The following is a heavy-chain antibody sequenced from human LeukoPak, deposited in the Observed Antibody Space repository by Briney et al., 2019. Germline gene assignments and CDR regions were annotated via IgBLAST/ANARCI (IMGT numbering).Heavy chain of an antibody. CDR1: GFTFSSYW. D-gene: IGHD3-9*01. Sequence: GGSLRLSCAASGFTFSSYWMSWVRQAPGKGLEWVANIKQDGSEKYYVDSVKGRFTISRDNAKNSLYLQMNSLRAEDTAVYYCARENYDILTGLHDYWGQGTLVTVSS. J-gene: IGHJ4*02. CDR3: ARENYDILTGLHDY. V-gene: IGHV3-7*01. CDR2: IKQDGSEK.